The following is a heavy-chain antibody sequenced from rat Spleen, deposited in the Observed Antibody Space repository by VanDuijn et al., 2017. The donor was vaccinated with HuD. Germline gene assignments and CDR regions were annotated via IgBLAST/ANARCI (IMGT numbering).Heavy chain of an antibody. Sequence: EVQLVESDGGLVQPGRSLKLSCAASGFTFSDYYMAWVRQAPTKGLEWVATISYDGSSTYYPDSVKGRITISRDNAQNTLYLQMNSLRSEDTAIYYRARQFCRGDGRPFDYWGQGVMVTVSS. J-gene: IGHJ2*01. CDR3: ARQFCRGDGRPFDY. CDR2: ISYDGSST. V-gene: IGHV5-29*01. CDR1: GFTFSDYY. D-gene: IGHD1-1*01.